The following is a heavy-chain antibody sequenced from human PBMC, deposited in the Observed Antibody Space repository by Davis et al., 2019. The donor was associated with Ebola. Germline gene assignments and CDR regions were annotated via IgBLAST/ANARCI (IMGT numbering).Heavy chain of an antibody. CDR1: GFTFSSYS. Sequence: GESLKISCAASGFTFSSYSMNCVRQAPGKGLEWVSSSGTGGNTYYADSTKGRFTISRDNSKSTLYLQMNSLRAEDTATYYCAKGADLESWGQGTLVTVSS. CDR3: AKGADLES. CDR2: SGTGGNT. V-gene: IGHV3-23*01. J-gene: IGHJ4*02.